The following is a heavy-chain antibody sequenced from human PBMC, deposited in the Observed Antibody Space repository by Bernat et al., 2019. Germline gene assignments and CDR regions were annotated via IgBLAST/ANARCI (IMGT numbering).Heavy chain of an antibody. Sequence: QVQLVESGGGVVQPGRSLRLSCAASGFTFSSYGMHWVRQAPGKGLEWVAVIWYDGSNKYYADSVKGRFTISRDNSKNTLYLQMNSLRAEDTAVYYCARDPYYYGSGTTPGDYWGQGTLVTVSS. J-gene: IGHJ4*02. D-gene: IGHD3-10*01. CDR3: ARDPYYYGSGTTPGDY. CDR1: GFTFSSYG. CDR2: IWYDGSNK. V-gene: IGHV3-33*01.